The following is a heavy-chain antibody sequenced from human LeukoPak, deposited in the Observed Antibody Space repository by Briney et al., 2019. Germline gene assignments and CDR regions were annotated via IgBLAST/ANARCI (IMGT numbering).Heavy chain of an antibody. CDR2: INAGNGNT. CDR1: GYTFTSYA. Sequence: ASVKVSRKASGYTFTSYAMHWVRQAPGQRLEWMGWINAGNGNTKYSQKFQGRVTITRDTSASTAYMELSSLRSEDTAVYYCASPYYYYYGMDVWGQGTTVTVSS. CDR3: ASPYYYYYGMDV. J-gene: IGHJ6*02. V-gene: IGHV1-3*01.